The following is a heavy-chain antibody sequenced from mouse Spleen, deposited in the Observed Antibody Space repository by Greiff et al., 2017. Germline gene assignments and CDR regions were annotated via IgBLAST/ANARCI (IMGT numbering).Heavy chain of an antibody. J-gene: IGHJ1*01. D-gene: IGHD1-1*01. CDR2: IYPRDGST. Sequence: QVQLKQSGPELVKPGASVKLSCKASGYTFTSYDINWVKQRPGQGLEWIGWIYPRDGSTKYNEKFKGKATLTVDTSSSTAYMELHSLTSEDSAVYFCARYWTTVVATPNWYFDVWGAGTTVTVSS. CDR3: ARYWTTVVATPNWYFDV. V-gene: IGHV1-85*01. CDR1: GYTFTSYD.